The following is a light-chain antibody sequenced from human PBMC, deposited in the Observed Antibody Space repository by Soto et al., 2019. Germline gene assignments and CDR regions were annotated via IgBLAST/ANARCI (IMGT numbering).Light chain of an antibody. Sequence: EIVLTQSPGTLSLSPGERATLSCRASQSVSINYLAWYQQKPGQAPRLIIYGASIRATGSPDRFSGSGSGTDFTLTISSLEPEDFAVYYCQQYDRSSWTFGQGTKVDIK. CDR1: QSVSINY. CDR2: GAS. J-gene: IGKJ1*01. CDR3: QQYDRSSWT. V-gene: IGKV3-20*01.